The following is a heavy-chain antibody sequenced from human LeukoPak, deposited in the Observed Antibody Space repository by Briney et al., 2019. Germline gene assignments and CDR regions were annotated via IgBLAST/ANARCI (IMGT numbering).Heavy chain of an antibody. CDR1: GFTFSSYW. CDR3: ARDRDSSSWYDSSFFDY. V-gene: IGHV3-7*01. CDR2: IKQDGSEK. J-gene: IGHJ4*02. Sequence: PGGSLRLSCAASGFTFSSYWMSWVRQAPGKGLKWVANIKQDGSEKYYVDSVKGRFTISRDNAKNSLYLQMNSLRAEDTAVYYCARDRDSSSWYDSSFFDYWGQGTLVTVSS. D-gene: IGHD6-13*01.